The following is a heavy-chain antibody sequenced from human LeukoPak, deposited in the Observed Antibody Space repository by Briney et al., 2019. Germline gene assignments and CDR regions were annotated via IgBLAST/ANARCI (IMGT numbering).Heavy chain of an antibody. Sequence: GGPLRLSCAASGLTVTSNHMSWVRQAPGKGLEWVSLIKSDGTTEYADSVKGRFTISRDNSKNTLFLQMNSLRVEDTAVYYCARLRRGYWGRGTPVTVSS. CDR2: IKSDGTT. J-gene: IGHJ4*02. CDR1: GLTVTSNH. V-gene: IGHV3-53*01. CDR3: ARLRRGY.